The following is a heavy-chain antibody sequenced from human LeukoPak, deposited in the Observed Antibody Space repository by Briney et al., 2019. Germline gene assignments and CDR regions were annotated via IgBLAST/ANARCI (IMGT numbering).Heavy chain of an antibody. J-gene: IGHJ4*02. CDR1: GYTFTGYY. CDR3: ARDRAGHSSGWYNYFDY. Sequence: ASVKVSCKASGYTFTGYYMHWVRQAPGQGLEWMGWINPNSGGTNYAQKFQGRVTMTRDTSISTAYMELSRLRSDDTAVYYCARDRAGHSSGWYNYFDYWGQGTLVTVSS. V-gene: IGHV1-2*02. CDR2: INPNSGGT. D-gene: IGHD6-19*01.